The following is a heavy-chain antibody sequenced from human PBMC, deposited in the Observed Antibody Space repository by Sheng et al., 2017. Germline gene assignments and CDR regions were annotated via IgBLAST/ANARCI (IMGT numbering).Heavy chain of an antibody. CDR2: IRYDGSNK. CDR3: AKDMKLDRYYYYMDV. J-gene: IGHJ6*03. V-gene: IGHV3-30*02. Sequence: QVQLVESGGGVVQPGGSLRLSCAASGFTFSSYGMHWVRQAPGKGLEWVAFIRYDGSNKYYADSVKGRFTISRDNSKNTLYLQMNSLRAEDTAVYYCAKDMKLDRYYYYMDVWGKGTTV. D-gene: IGHD1-1*01. CDR1: GFTFSSYG.